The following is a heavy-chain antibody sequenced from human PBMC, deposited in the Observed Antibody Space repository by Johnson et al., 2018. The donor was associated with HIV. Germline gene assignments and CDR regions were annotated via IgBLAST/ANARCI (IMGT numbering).Heavy chain of an antibody. CDR1: GFTFSDYY. J-gene: IGHJ3*02. D-gene: IGHD4-23*01. V-gene: IGHV3-11*04. CDR2: ISSNGGST. Sequence: QVQLVESGGGLVKPGRSLRLSCAASGFTFSDYYMSWIRQAPGKGLEYVSAISSNGGSTYYANSVKDMQTRRFTISRDNAKNSLYLQMNSLRAEDTAVYYCARVTLVLDIWGQGTMVTVSS. CDR3: ARVTLVLDI.